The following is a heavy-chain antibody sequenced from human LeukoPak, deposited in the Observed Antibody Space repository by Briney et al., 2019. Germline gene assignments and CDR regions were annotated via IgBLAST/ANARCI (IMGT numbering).Heavy chain of an antibody. CDR2: INHTGNT. CDR1: GESFSGFY. V-gene: IGHV4-34*01. Sequence: SGALSLTCAVYGESFSGFYWSWIRQPPGMGLEWIGEINHTGNTNCNPSLKSRVTMSVDTSKNQFAVTLKSVTAADTAVYYCARGRYPRDFLVLPPDLVPTFDYWSHGTLVTVSS. CDR3: ARGRYPRDFLVLPPDLVPTFDY. D-gene: IGHD1-7*01. J-gene: IGHJ4*01.